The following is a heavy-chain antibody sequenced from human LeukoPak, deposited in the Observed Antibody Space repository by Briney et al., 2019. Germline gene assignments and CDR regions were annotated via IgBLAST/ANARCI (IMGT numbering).Heavy chain of an antibody. V-gene: IGHV4-30-2*01. Sequence: PSETLSLTCTVSGGSVSSGAYSWSWIRQPPGKGLKWIGYIYHSGTTYYNPSLKSRVTISVDRSKNQFSLKLSSVTAADTAVYYCARERGYCSGGSCYFYFDYWGQGTLVTVSS. D-gene: IGHD2-15*01. J-gene: IGHJ4*02. CDR2: IYHSGTT. CDR3: ARERGYCSGGSCYFYFDY. CDR1: GGSVSSGAYS.